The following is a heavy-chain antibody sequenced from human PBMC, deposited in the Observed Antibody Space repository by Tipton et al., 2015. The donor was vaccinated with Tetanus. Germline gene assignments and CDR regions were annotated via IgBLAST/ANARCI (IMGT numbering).Heavy chain of an antibody. Sequence: QLVQSGPEVKPSETLSLTCTVSGGSMSNNYWSWIRQPPGKGLEWIAYIFHSGSTNYSPSLKSRVAISMDTSKNQISLKLSSVTAADTAVYYCARRSYCSSSRCFDAFDLWGQGTMVTVSS. CDR2: IFHSGST. D-gene: IGHD2-2*01. CDR3: ARRSYCSSSRCFDAFDL. V-gene: IGHV4-59*01. CDR1: GGSMSNNY. J-gene: IGHJ3*01.